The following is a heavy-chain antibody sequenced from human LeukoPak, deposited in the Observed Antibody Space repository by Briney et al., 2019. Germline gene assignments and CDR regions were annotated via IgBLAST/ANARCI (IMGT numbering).Heavy chain of an antibody. CDR2: INHSGST. J-gene: IGHJ5*02. Sequence: SETLSLTCAVYGGSFSGYYWSWIRQPPGKGLEWIGEINHSGSTNYNASLKSRVTVSVDTSKNQFSLRLSSVTAADTAVYYCAPRGDIEHSYGYGKWFDPWGQGTRVTVSS. D-gene: IGHD5-18*01. CDR1: GGSFSGYY. CDR3: APRGDIEHSYGYGKWFDP. V-gene: IGHV4-34*01.